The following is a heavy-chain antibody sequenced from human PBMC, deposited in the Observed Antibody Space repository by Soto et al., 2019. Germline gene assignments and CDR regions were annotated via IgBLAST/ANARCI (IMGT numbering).Heavy chain of an antibody. J-gene: IGHJ4*02. CDR2: IFYKGTI. V-gene: IGHV4-59*01. CDR3: AGDSTSLDY. Sequence: PSETLGIACTFSGDSISPYYLSWIRQPPGKGLDLIGYIFYKGTIKYNPSRKSRVTISVDTSQNQFSLKLMSVTAADAAVYYCAGDSTSLDYWGQGALVTVSS. CDR1: GDSISPYY. D-gene: IGHD3-16*02.